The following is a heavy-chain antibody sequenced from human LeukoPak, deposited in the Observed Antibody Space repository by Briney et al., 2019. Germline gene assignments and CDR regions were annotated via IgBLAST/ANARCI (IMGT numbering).Heavy chain of an antibody. V-gene: IGHV3-73*01. CDR3: TGGTTVITLDY. J-gene: IGHJ4*02. CDR2: IRSKADNYAT. Sequence: PGGSLRLSCAASGFTFSDSAMHWVRQASGKGLEWVGRIRSKADNYATEFGASVKGRFTISRDDSKNTAYLQMNSLKTEDTAVYYCTGGTTVITLDYWGQGTLVTVSS. CDR1: GFTFSDSA. D-gene: IGHD4-17*01.